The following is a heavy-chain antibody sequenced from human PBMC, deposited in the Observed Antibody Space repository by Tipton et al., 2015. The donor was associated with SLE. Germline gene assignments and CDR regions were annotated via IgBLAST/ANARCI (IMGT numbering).Heavy chain of an antibody. Sequence: TLSLTCIVSGGSITTRSYYWGWIRQPPGKGLEWIASISYSGATYYNPSLESRVTMSVDKSKDQFSLRLTSVTAADTAVYYCVRGSASGYYGMDVWGQGTTVTVSS. V-gene: IGHV4-39*07. CDR3: VRGSASGYYGMDV. J-gene: IGHJ6*02. CDR1: GGSITTRSYY. CDR2: ISYSGAT.